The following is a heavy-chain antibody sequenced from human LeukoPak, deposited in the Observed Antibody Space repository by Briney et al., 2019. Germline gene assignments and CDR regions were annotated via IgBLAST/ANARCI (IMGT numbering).Heavy chain of an antibody. CDR2: IRYDGSDK. J-gene: IGHJ4*02. D-gene: IGHD3-10*01. CDR3: AKEGYYYGSENYYPFDY. Sequence: GGSLRLSCAASGFTFSSNGIHWVRQSPGKGLEWVAFIRYDGSDKYYADSVKGRFTISRDNSKNMLYLQMSSLRAEDTAVYYCAKEGYYYGSENYYPFDYWGQGTLVTVSS. V-gene: IGHV3-30*02. CDR1: GFTFSSNG.